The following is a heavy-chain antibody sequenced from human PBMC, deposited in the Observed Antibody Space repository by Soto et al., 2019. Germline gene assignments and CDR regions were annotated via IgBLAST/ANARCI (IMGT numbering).Heavy chain of an antibody. CDR2: IYYSGST. Sequence: SETLSLTCTVSGGSISSSSYYWGWIRQPAGKGLEWIGSIYYSGSTYYNPSLKSRVTISVDTSKNQFSLKLSSVTAADTAVYYCARRVVVPAHYFDYWGQGTLVTVSS. CDR1: GGSISSSSYY. CDR3: ARRVVVPAHYFDY. D-gene: IGHD2-2*01. J-gene: IGHJ4*02. V-gene: IGHV4-39*01.